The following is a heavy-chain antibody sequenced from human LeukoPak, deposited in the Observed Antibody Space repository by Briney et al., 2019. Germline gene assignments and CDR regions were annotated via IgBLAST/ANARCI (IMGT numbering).Heavy chain of an antibody. CDR2: ISYDGTNK. V-gene: IGHV3-30-3*01. D-gene: IGHD1-14*01. J-gene: IGHJ5*02. Sequence: QPGRSRRLSCAASGFTFSRYTMHWVRQAPGKGLEWVAVISYDGTNKFYADSVKGRFTISRDDSKNTLYLQMSSLRDEDTAVYYCARDDRNGLDPWGQGSLASVSS. CDR1: GFTFSRYT. CDR3: ARDDRNGLDP.